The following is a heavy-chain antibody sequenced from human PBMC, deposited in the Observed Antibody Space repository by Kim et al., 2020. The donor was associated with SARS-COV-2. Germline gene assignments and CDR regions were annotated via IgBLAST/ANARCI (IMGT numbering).Heavy chain of an antibody. J-gene: IGHJ5*02. D-gene: IGHD6-6*01. V-gene: IGHV4-39*01. CDR1: GGSISSSSYY. CDR2: IYCSGST. CDR3: ARPGASSSSAYNWFDP. Sequence: SETLSLTCTVSGGSISSSSYYWGWIRQPPGKGLEWIGSIYCSGSTYYNPSLKSRVTISVDTSKNQFSLKLSSVTAADTAVYYCARPGASSSSAYNWFDP.